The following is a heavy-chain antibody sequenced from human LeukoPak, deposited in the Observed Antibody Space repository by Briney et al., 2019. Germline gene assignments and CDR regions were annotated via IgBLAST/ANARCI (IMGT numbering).Heavy chain of an antibody. CDR1: GYSFTGYN. CDR2: INPNSGGT. CDR3: ARRFANSSAYSDFDY. V-gene: IGHV1-2*02. J-gene: IGHJ4*02. Sequence: ASVKVSCKASGYSFTGYNMHWVRQAPAQRLEWMGWINPNSGGTNYAQMFQGRVTMTRDTSIRTAYMELSRLRSDDTAVYFCARRFANSSAYSDFDYWGQGTLVTVSS. D-gene: IGHD3-22*01.